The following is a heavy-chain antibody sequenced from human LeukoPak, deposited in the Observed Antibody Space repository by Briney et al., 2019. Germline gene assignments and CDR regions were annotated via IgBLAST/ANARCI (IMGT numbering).Heavy chain of an antibody. CDR1: GYTFTSYA. J-gene: IGHJ4*02. V-gene: IGHV1-3*01. CDR2: INAGNGNT. CDR3: ARGYYYGSGSYLGFDY. D-gene: IGHD3-10*01. Sequence: GASAQVSCQASGYTFTSYAKHRVRQAPGQRVEWMGWINAGNGNTKYSQKFQGRVTITRDTSASTAYMELSSLRSEDTAVYYCARGYYYGSGSYLGFDYWGQGTLATVSS.